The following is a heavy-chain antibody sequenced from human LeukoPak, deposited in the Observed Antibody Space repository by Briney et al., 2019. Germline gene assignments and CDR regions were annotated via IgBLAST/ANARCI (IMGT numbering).Heavy chain of an antibody. D-gene: IGHD4-23*01. Sequence: GGSLRLSCAASGFTFSSYGMHWVRQAPGKGLEWVAVISYDGSNKYYADSVKGRFTISRDNSKNTLYLQMNSLRAEDTAVYYCAKDPDYGGNPWYFDYWGQGTLVTVSS. J-gene: IGHJ4*02. V-gene: IGHV3-30*18. CDR1: GFTFSSYG. CDR2: ISYDGSNK. CDR3: AKDPDYGGNPWYFDY.